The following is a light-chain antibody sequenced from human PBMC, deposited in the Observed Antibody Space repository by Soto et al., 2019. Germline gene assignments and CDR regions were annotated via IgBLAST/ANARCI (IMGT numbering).Light chain of an antibody. V-gene: IGLV2-14*03. CDR3: SSYTSTNTLV. Sequence: QSALTQPDSVSGSPGQSITISCTGTSSDVGDYNYVSWYQHHPGKAPKLIIYGVSNRPSGISNRFSGSKSGNTASLTISGLQAEDEADYYCSSYTSTNTLVFGGGTKLTVL. J-gene: IGLJ2*01. CDR2: GVS. CDR1: SSDVGDYNY.